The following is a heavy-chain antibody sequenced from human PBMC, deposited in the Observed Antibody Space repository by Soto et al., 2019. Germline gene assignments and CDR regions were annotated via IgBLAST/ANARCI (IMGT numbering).Heavy chain of an antibody. CDR3: ATGMDNAKIHH. V-gene: IGHV3-66*01. J-gene: IGHJ1*01. CDR2: IHNDGNT. Sequence: EVQVVESGGDLVQPGGSLRLSCAVSGFTGSYMTWVRQAPGKGLEWVSFIHNDGNTFYADTVKGRFTISGDKSKNTVSLQMNSLRAEDTAVYYCATGMDNAKIHHWGQGTLVTVSS. CDR1: GFTGSY. D-gene: IGHD1-1*01.